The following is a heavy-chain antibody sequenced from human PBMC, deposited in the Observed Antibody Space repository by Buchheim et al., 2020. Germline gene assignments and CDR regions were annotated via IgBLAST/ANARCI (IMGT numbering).Heavy chain of an antibody. J-gene: IGHJ4*02. CDR2: ISGSGGST. CDR1: GFTFSSYA. V-gene: IGHV3-23*01. D-gene: IGHD3-3*01. CDR3: AKVNLVLSDFWSGYSSYYFDY. Sequence: EVQLLESGGGLVQPGGSLRLSCAASGFTFSSYAMSWVRQAPGKGLEWVSAISGSGGSTYYADSVKGRFTISRDNSKNTLYLQMNSLRAEDTAVYYCAKVNLVLSDFWSGYSSYYFDYWGQGTL.